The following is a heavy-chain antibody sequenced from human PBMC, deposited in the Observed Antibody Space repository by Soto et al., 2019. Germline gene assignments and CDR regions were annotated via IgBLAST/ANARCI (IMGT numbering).Heavy chain of an antibody. Sequence: SETLSPTRTVSGGSISSSSYYWGWVRQPPGKGLEWIGSIYYSGNTYYTPSLKSRVTISVDTSKNQFSLKLSSVTAADTAVYYCAREGGRYCTGGSCQVDYWGQGTLVTVSS. CDR1: GGSISSSSYY. CDR2: IYYSGNT. D-gene: IGHD2-15*01. V-gene: IGHV4-39*02. J-gene: IGHJ4*02. CDR3: AREGGRYCTGGSCQVDY.